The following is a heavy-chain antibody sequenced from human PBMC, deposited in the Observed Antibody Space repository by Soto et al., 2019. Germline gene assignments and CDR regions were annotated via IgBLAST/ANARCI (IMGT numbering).Heavy chain of an antibody. V-gene: IGHV4-61*01. CDR3: ARAWLYGMDV. Sequence: QVQLQESGPGLVKPSETLSLTCTISGGSVSFSSYYWSWIRQPPGKGLEWIGYIYYSGSANYNPSLKSRVTISVDTSKNQFPLKLSSVTAADTAVYYCARAWLYGMDVWGQGTTVTVSS. D-gene: IGHD5-12*01. CDR1: GGSVSFSSYY. J-gene: IGHJ6*02. CDR2: IYYSGSA.